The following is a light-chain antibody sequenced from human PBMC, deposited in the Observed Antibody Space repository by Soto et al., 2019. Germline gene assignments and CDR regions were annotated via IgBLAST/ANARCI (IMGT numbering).Light chain of an antibody. J-gene: IGLJ2*01. CDR2: SNN. CDR3: AAWDDSLNGQVV. CDR1: SSNIGSNT. Sequence: QSVLTQPPSASGTPGQRVTISCSGSSSNIGSNTVNWYQQLPGTAPKLLIYSNNQRPAGVPDRVSGSKYGTSASLAISGLQSEDEADDYCAAWDDSLNGQVVFGGGTKLTVL. V-gene: IGLV1-44*01.